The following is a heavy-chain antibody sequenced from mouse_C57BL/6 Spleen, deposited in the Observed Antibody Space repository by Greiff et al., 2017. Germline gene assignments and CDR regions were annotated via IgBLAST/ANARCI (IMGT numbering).Heavy chain of an antibody. CDR1: GFTFTDYY. J-gene: IGHJ4*01. CDR2: INPNNGGT. CDR3: ASPYYGSYAMDY. D-gene: IGHD1-1*01. V-gene: IGHV1-26*01. Sequence: VQLLQSGPELVKPGASVKISCKASGFTFTDYYMNWVKQSHGKSLEWIGDINPNNGGTSYNQKFKGKATLTVDKSSNTAYMELRSLTSEDSAVYYCASPYYGSYAMDYWGQGTSVTVSS.